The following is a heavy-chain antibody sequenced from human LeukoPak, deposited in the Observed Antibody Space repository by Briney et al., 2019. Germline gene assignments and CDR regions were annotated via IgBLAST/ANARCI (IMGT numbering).Heavy chain of an antibody. CDR2: ISWDGGST. CDR3: AKERSSYLDY. V-gene: IGHV3-43D*03. CDR1: GFTFDDYA. Sequence: PGGSLRLSCAASGFTFDDYAMHWVRQAPGKGLEWVSLISWDGGSTYYADSVKGRFTISRDNSKNSLYLQMNSLRAEDTALYYCAKERSSYLDYWGQGTLVTVSS. J-gene: IGHJ4*02.